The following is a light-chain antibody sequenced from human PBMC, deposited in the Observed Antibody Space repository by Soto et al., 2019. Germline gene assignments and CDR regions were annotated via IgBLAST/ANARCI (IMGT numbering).Light chain of an antibody. V-gene: IGKV3-20*01. CDR3: QQYGSSAPIT. Sequence: EIVWTQSPGTLSLSPGERATLSCRASQSVSSNYLAWYQQKPGQAPSLLIYDASSRATGIPDRFSGSGSGTDFTLTICRLEPEDFAMYYCQQYGSSAPITFGQGTRLEIE. CDR2: DAS. J-gene: IGKJ5*01. CDR1: QSVSSNY.